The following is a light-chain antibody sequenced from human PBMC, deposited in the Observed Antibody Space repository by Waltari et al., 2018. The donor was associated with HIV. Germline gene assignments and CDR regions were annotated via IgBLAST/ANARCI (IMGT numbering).Light chain of an antibody. J-gene: IGKJ1*01. CDR3: QQYGSFPRT. CDR1: ESVTSDY. V-gene: IGKV3-20*01. CDR2: GAS. Sequence: EIVLTQSLGTLSLSPGERATLSCRASESVTSDYLAWYLQKAGQAPRLLIYGASSRATGIPDRFSGSGSGTDFTLTISRLEPDDFAVYFCQQYGSFPRTFGQGTKVEVK.